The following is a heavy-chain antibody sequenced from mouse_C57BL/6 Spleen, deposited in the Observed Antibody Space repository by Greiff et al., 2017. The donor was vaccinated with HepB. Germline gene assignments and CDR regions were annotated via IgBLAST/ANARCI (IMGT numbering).Heavy chain of an antibody. CDR3: ARGYYGSSRTWFAY. CDR2: INPNNGGT. CDR1: GYTFTDYN. Sequence: VQLQQSGPELVKPGASVKIPCKASGYTFTDYNMDWVKQSHGKSLEWIGDINPNNGGTIYNQKFKGKATLTVDKSSSTAYMELRSLTSEDTAVYYCARGYYGSSRTWFAYWGQGTLVTVSA. D-gene: IGHD1-1*01. V-gene: IGHV1-18*01. J-gene: IGHJ3*01.